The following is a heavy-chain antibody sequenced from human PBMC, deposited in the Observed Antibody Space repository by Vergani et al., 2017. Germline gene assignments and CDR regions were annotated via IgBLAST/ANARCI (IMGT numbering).Heavy chain of an antibody. J-gene: IGHJ4*02. CDR1: GYTFTSYY. CDR2: INPSGGST. D-gene: IGHD3-3*01. V-gene: IGHV1-46*01. CDR3: ARDRHYDFWSGYYTGMGEIVDY. Sequence: QVQLVQSGAEVKKPGASVKVSCKASGYTFTSYYMHWVRQAPGQGLEWMGIINPSGGSTSYAQKFQGRVTMTRDTSTSTVYMELSSLRSEDTAVYYCARDRHYDFWSGYYTGMGEIVDYWGQGTLVTVSS.